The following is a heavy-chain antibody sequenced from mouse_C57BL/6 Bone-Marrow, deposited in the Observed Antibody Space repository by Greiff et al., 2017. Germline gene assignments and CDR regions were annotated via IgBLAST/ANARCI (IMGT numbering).Heavy chain of an antibody. J-gene: IGHJ2*01. Sequence: EVQLQESGGGLVQPGGSMKLSCDASGFTFSNYWMNWVRQTPEKGLEWVAQISSKYDNNATHCAVTVKGRFTISRDDSKMSVYLQMNNLRSEDTGIYYCTELVYYFYYWGQGTTLTVSS. V-gene: IGHV6-3*01. D-gene: IGHD4-1*01. CDR2: ISSKYDNNAT. CDR3: TELVYYFYY. CDR1: GFTFSNYW.